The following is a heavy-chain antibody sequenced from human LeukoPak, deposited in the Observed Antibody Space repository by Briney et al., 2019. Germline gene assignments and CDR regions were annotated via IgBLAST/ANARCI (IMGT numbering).Heavy chain of an antibody. J-gene: IGHJ4*02. V-gene: IGHV3-7*01. D-gene: IGHD3-3*01. CDR1: GFTFSSYW. Sequence: GGSLRLSCAASGFTFSSYWMSWVRQTPGKGLEWVANIKQDGSEKYYVDSVKGRFTISRDNAKNSLYLQMNSLRAEDTAVYYCAREWNDFWSGKSFDYWGQGTLATVSS. CDR2: IKQDGSEK. CDR3: AREWNDFWSGKSFDY.